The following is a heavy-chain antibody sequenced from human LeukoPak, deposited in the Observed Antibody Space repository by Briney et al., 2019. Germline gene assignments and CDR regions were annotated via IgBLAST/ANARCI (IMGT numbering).Heavy chain of an antibody. J-gene: IGHJ4*02. Sequence: TGGSLRLSCAASGFTFSSYVIHWVGQAPGKGLEGVAVIWYDGSNKYYADSVKGRFTISRDNSKNTLYLQMNSLRAEDTAVYYCARDSGYDGGFDYWGQGTLVTVSS. CDR3: ARDSGYDGGFDY. D-gene: IGHD5-12*01. V-gene: IGHV3-33*01. CDR2: IWYDGSNK. CDR1: GFTFSSYV.